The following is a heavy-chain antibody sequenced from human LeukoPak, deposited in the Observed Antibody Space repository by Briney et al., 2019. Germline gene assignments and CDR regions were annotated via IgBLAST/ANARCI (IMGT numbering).Heavy chain of an antibody. CDR1: GYTFTSYD. D-gene: IGHD3-9*01. V-gene: IGHV1-8*01. Sequence: ASVKVSCKASGYTFTSYDINWMRQAPGQGLEWVGWMNPNSGNTDYAQTFQGKLTMTRNTSIKTAYMELSSLRSEDTAVYYCARGFYDNLTGHTWYDYWGQGTLVTVSS. CDR3: ARGFYDNLTGHTWYDY. CDR2: MNPNSGNT. J-gene: IGHJ4*02.